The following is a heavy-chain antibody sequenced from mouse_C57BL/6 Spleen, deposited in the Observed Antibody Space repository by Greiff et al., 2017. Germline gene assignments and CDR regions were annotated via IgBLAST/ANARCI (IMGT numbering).Heavy chain of an antibody. CDR2: IYPGSGST. J-gene: IGHJ4*01. D-gene: IGHD1-1*01. V-gene: IGHV1-55*01. CDR1: GYTFTSYW. CDR3: ARGITTVVATDHYAMDD. Sequence: QVQLQQPGAELVKPGASVKMSCKASGYTFTSYWITWVKQRPGQGLEWIGDIYPGSGSTNYNEKFKSKATLTVDTSSSTAYMQLSSLTSEDSAVYYCARGITTVVATDHYAMDDWGQGTSVTVSS.